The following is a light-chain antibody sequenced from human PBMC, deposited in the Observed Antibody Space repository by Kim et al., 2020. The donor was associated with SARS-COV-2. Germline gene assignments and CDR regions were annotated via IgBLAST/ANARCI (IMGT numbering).Light chain of an antibody. V-gene: IGLV7-46*01. Sequence: PGRTVTLTCASSPGSVTSGHYTYWLQQKPGQAPRTVIYDTSNKHSWTPARFSGSLLGGKAALTLSGAQPEDEAEYYCLLSYSGARVFGGGTKLTVL. J-gene: IGLJ2*01. CDR2: DTS. CDR3: LLSYSGARV. CDR1: PGSVTSGHY.